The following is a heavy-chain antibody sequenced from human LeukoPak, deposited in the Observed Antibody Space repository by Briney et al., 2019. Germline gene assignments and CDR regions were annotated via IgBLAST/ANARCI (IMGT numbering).Heavy chain of an antibody. CDR2: IYYSGST. Sequence: SETLSLTCTVSGGSISSYYWSWIRQPPGKGLECIGYIYYSGSTNYNPSLKSRVTISVDTSKNQFSLKLSSVTAADTAVYYCARYSSGGMKPPDYYYYYYYMDVWGKGTTVTVSS. CDR1: GGSISSYY. D-gene: IGHD3-16*01. V-gene: IGHV4-59*01. J-gene: IGHJ6*03. CDR3: ARYSSGGMKPPDYYYYYYYMDV.